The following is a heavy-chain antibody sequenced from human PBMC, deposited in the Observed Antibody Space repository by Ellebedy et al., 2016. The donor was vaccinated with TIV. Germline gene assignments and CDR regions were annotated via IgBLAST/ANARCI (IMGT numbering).Heavy chain of an antibody. J-gene: IGHJ4*02. CDR2: ISSSGSTI. D-gene: IGHD2-15*01. CDR1: GFTFSDYS. CDR3: ARDSSGWSRDY. Sequence: GGSLRLXXAASGFTFSDYSMTWIRQAPGKGLEWVSYISSSGSTIYYSDSVKGRFTISRDNAANSLYLQMNSLSAEDTAVYYCARDSSGWSRDYWGRGTLVTVSS. V-gene: IGHV3-11*04.